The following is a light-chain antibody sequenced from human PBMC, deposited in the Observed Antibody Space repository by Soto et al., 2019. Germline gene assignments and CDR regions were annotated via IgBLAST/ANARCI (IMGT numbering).Light chain of an antibody. Sequence: QSVLTQPASVSGSPGPSITISCTGTGSDVDGYNYVSWYQQHPGKAPKLMIYDVSNRPSGVSNRFSGSKSGNTASLTISGLQAEDEADYYCSSYTSSSTLEGYVFGTGTKVTVL. CDR2: DVS. V-gene: IGLV2-14*01. CDR1: GSDVDGYNY. CDR3: SSYTSSSTLEGYV. J-gene: IGLJ1*01.